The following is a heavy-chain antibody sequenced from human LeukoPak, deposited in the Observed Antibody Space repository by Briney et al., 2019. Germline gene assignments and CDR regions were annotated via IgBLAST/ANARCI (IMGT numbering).Heavy chain of an antibody. V-gene: IGHV1-8*02. Sequence: ASVKVSCKASGGTFSSYAISWVRQATGQGLEWMGWMNPTNGNTGYAQKFQGRVTMTRNTSISTAYMELSSLRSDDTAVYYCARGLGYSSTWSGSSDYWGQGTLVTVSS. J-gene: IGHJ4*02. CDR2: MNPTNGNT. CDR3: ARGLGYSSTWSGSSDY. CDR1: GGTFSSYA. D-gene: IGHD6-13*01.